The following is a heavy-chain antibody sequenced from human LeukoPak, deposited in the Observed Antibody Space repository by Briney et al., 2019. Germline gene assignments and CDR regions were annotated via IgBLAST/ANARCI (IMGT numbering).Heavy chain of an antibody. CDR3: ARDDYATNSCGC. V-gene: IGHV3-7*01. CDR1: GFTFSTYW. Sequence: GGSLRLSCVASGFTFSTYWMIWVRQAPGKGLEWVANIKPDGSEKYYVDSLKGRFTISRDNAKNSLYLQMNSLRAEDTAVYYCARDDYATNSCGCWGQGTLVTVSS. CDR2: IKPDGSEK. J-gene: IGHJ4*02. D-gene: IGHD4-17*01.